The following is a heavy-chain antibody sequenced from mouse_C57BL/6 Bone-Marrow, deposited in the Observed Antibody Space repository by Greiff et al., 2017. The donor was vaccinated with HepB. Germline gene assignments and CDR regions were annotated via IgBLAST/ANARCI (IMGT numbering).Heavy chain of an antibody. Sequence: VQLQQSGPGLVAPSQSLSITCTVSGFSLTSYGVDWVRQSPGKGLEWLGVIWGVGSTNYNSALKSRLSISKDNSKSQVFLKMNSLQTDDTAMYYCASTPYGSSYRFAYWGQGTLVTVSA. J-gene: IGHJ3*01. D-gene: IGHD1-1*01. CDR1: GFSLTSYG. CDR2: IWGVGST. CDR3: ASTPYGSSYRFAY. V-gene: IGHV2-6*01.